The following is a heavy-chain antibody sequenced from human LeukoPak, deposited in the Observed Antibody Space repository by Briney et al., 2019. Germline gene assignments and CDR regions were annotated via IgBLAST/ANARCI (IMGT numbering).Heavy chain of an antibody. CDR2: ISAYNGDI. CDR1: GYTFTDYG. D-gene: IGHD3-22*01. J-gene: IGHJ4*02. CDR3: ARSHATTYSRGKNFADY. Sequence: ASVKVSCKASGYTFTDYGITWVRQAPGQGLEWMGYISAYNGDIDYAQILQGRATMTTDTSTSTAYMELRSLRPDDTAVYYCARSHATTYSRGKNFADYWGQGSLVTVSS. V-gene: IGHV1-18*01.